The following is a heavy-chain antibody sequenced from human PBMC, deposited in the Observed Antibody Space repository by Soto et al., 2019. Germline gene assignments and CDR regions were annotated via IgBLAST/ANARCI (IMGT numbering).Heavy chain of an antibody. Sequence: PGESLKISCKGSGYSFSNWWIAWVRQMPGKGLEYMGIIYPSDSQTYYSPSFRGHVTISVTKSITTVFLQWSSLRASDTAMYYCARQIYDSDTGPNFQYYFDSWGQGTPVTVSS. CDR2: IYPSDSQT. D-gene: IGHD3-22*01. CDR3: ARQIYDSDTGPNFQYYFDS. CDR1: GYSFSNWW. V-gene: IGHV5-10-1*01. J-gene: IGHJ4*02.